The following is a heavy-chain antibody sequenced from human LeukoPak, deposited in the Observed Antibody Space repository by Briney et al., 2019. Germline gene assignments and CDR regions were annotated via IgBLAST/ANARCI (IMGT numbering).Heavy chain of an antibody. CDR2: IYYSGST. CDR1: GGSISSSSYY. D-gene: IGHD3-22*01. J-gene: IGHJ5*02. CDR3: ASHLGSSGYYPYNWFDP. V-gene: IGHV4-39*07. Sequence: PSETLSLTCTVSGGSISSSSYYWGWIRQPPGKGLEWIGSIYYSGSTYYNPSLKSRVTISVDTSKNQFSLKLSSVTAADTAVYYCASHLGSSGYYPYNWFDPWGQGTLVTVSS.